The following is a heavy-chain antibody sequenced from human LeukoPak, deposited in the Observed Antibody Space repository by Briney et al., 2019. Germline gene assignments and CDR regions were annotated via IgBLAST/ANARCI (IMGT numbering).Heavy chain of an antibody. J-gene: IGHJ4*02. CDR2: INAGNGNT. CDR3: ASWATSWNLMDY. Sequence: GASVKVSCKASGYTFTSYAMHWVRQAPGQRLEWMGWINAGNGNTKYSQKFQGRVTMTTDTSTSTAYMELRSLRSDDTAVYYCASWATSWNLMDYWGQGTLVTVSS. V-gene: IGHV1-3*01. D-gene: IGHD2-2*01. CDR1: GYTFTSYA.